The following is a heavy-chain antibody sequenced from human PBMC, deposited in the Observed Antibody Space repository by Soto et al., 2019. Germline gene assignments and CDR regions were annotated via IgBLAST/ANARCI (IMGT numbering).Heavy chain of an antibody. CDR2: ISYDGSNK. CDR3: ARARYQPLPDY. J-gene: IGHJ4*02. V-gene: IGHV3-30-3*01. CDR1: GFTFSSYI. D-gene: IGHD2-2*01. Sequence: QVQLVESGGGVVQPGRSLRVSCAASGFTFSSYIMHWVRQAPGKGLEWVAIISYDGSNKYYVDSVKGRFTISRDNPKNTLYLQMNSLRAEDTAVYYCARARYQPLPDYWGQGTLVTVS.